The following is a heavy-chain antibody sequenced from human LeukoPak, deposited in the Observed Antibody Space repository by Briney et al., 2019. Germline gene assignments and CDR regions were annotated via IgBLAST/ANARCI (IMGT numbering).Heavy chain of an antibody. Sequence: ASVKVPCKTSGYSFTDYYIHRVRQAPGQGLEWMGWINTKSGRTSSARKFQGRVTMTRDPSVTTVYMDLAWLTSDDTAIYFCARADFIDAGPYLIGPWGQGTLVTVSS. CDR3: ARADFIDAGPYLIGP. J-gene: IGHJ5*02. CDR2: INTKSGRT. CDR1: GYSFTDYY. V-gene: IGHV1-2*02. D-gene: IGHD3-3*01.